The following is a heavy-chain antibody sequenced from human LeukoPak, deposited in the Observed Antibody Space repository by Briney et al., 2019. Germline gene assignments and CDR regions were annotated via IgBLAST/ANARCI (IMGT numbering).Heavy chain of an antibody. CDR1: GFTFSSNG. V-gene: IGHV3-30*02. Sequence: PGGSLRLSCAASGFTFSSNGMHWVRQAPGKGLEWVAFIRYDGSNKYYADSVKGRFTISRDNSKNTLYLQMNSLRAEDTAVYYCAKAPNYYGSGSYYTLYYYYGMDVWGQGTTVTVSS. CDR3: AKAPNYYGSGSYYTLYYYYGMDV. D-gene: IGHD3-10*01. J-gene: IGHJ6*02. CDR2: IRYDGSNK.